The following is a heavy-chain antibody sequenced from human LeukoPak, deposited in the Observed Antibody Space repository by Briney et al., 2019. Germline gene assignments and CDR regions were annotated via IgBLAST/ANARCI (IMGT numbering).Heavy chain of an antibody. J-gene: IGHJ4*02. D-gene: IGHD5-18*01. CDR2: IIPIFGTA. CDR3: AKEVDTAMGRGVLNY. Sequence: ASVKVSCKASGGTFSSYAISWVRQAPGQGLEWMGGIIPIFGTANYAQKFQGRVTITTDESTSTAYMELSSLRSEDTAVYYCAKEVDTAMGRGVLNYWGQGTLVTVSS. V-gene: IGHV1-69*05. CDR1: GGTFSSYA.